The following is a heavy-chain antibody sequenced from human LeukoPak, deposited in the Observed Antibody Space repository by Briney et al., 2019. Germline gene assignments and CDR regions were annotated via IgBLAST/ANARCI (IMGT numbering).Heavy chain of an antibody. J-gene: IGHJ6*04. CDR1: GFTFRSYG. V-gene: IGHV3-23*01. Sequence: GGTLRLSCAASGFTFRSYGMSWVRQAPRKGLEWVSAISYTGGSTYYADSVKGRFTISRDNSKNTLYLQMNSLRAEDTAVYYCAELGITMIGGVWGKGTTVTISS. D-gene: IGHD3-10*02. CDR2: ISYTGGST. CDR3: AELGITMIGGV.